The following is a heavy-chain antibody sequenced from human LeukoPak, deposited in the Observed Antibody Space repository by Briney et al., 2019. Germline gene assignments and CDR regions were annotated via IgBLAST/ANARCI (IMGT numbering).Heavy chain of an antibody. CDR1: GFTFSSYA. V-gene: IGHV3-23*01. CDR3: AKGRGVKDFWANDAFDI. D-gene: IGHD3-3*01. J-gene: IGHJ3*02. CDR2: ISGSGGST. Sequence: PGGSLRLSCAASGFTFSSYAMSWVRQAPGKGLEWVSSISGSGGSTYYAHSVKGRFTISRDNSKNTLYLQMNSLSAEDTAVYYCAKGRGVKDFWANDAFDIWGQGTMVTVSS.